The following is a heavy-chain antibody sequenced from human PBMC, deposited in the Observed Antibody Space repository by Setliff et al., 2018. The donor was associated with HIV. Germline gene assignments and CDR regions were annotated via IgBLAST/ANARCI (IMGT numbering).Heavy chain of an antibody. CDR3: SNWNTTIDEDA. CDR2: ITPSGAT. V-gene: IGHV4-34*01. Sequence: SETLSLTCAVYGGSVSGHYWGWFRQPPGKGLEWIGEITPSGATNYLPSLKSRVTMSLDTSKNQFSLKMTSITAADTALYYCSNWNTTIDEDAWGQGTLVTVSS. CDR1: GGSVSGHY. J-gene: IGHJ5*02. D-gene: IGHD5-18*01.